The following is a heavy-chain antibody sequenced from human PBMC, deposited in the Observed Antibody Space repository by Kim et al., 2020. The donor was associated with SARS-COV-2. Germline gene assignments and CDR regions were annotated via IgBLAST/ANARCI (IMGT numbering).Heavy chain of an antibody. D-gene: IGHD4-17*01. J-gene: IGHJ4*02. CDR3: ARSLPYGDVDY. V-gene: IGHV4-31*03. CDR2: IYYSGST. CDR1: GGSISSGGYY. Sequence: SETLSLTCTVSGGSISSGGYYWSWIRQHPGKGLEWIGYIYYSGSTYYNPSLKSRVTISVDTSKNQFSLKLSSVTAADTAVYYCARSLPYGDVDYWGQGTLVTVSS.